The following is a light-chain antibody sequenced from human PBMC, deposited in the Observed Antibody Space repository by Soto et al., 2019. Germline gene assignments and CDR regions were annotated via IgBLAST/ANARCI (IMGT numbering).Light chain of an antibody. CDR3: FSYTRSIPRV. J-gene: IGLJ2*01. Sequence: QSVLTQPASVSGSPGQSITISCTGTSSDIGGYNYVSWYQQHPGKAPKLMIYEVVNRPSGVSNRFSGSKSGNTASLTISGLQAEDEADYYCFSYTRSIPRVFGGGTKLPVL. V-gene: IGLV2-14*01. CDR2: EVV. CDR1: SSDIGGYNY.